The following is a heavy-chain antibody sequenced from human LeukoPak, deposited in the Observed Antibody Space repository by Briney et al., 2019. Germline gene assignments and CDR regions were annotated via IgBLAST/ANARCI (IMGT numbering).Heavy chain of an antibody. Sequence: PGGSLRLSCAASGFTFSSYGMHWVRQAPGKGLEWVAVISYDGSNKYYADSVKGRFTIARDNSKNTLYLQMNSLRAEDTAVYYCAKDPYSSSWYYMDVWGKGTTVTVSS. V-gene: IGHV3-30*18. CDR1: GFTFSSYG. J-gene: IGHJ6*03. CDR2: ISYDGSNK. D-gene: IGHD6-13*01. CDR3: AKDPYSSSWYYMDV.